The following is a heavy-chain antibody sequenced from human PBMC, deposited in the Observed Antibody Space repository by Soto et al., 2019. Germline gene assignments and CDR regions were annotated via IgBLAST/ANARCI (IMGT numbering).Heavy chain of an antibody. J-gene: IGHJ5*02. CDR1: GFTFSSYG. V-gene: IGHV3-33*01. Sequence: GGSLRLSCAASGFTFSSYGMHWVRQAPGKGLEWVAVIWYDGSNKYYADSVKGRFTISRDNSKNTLYLQMNSLRAEDTAVYYCARDFGIAARPLYWCDPWGQGALVTVSS. CDR2: IWYDGSNK. CDR3: ARDFGIAARPLYWCDP. D-gene: IGHD6-6*01.